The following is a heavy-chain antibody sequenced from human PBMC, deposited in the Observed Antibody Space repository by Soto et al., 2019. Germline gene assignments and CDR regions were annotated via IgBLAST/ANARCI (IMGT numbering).Heavy chain of an antibody. J-gene: IGHJ4*02. Sequence: GASVKVTCKASGGTFSRYTTSWVRQAPGQGLEWMGRIIPILGIANYAQKFQGRVTITADKSTSTAYMELSSLRSEDTAVYYCGRSRRVDTATGYFDSWGQGTLVTVSS. D-gene: IGHD5-18*01. CDR3: GRSRRVDTATGYFDS. CDR1: GGTFSRYT. V-gene: IGHV1-69*02. CDR2: IIPILGIA.